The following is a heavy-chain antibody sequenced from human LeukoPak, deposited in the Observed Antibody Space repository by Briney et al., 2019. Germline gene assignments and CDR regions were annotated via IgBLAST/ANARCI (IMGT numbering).Heavy chain of an antibody. D-gene: IGHD5-12*01. Sequence: GGSLRLSCAASGFTFSTYAMTWVRQAPGKGLEWVSAISGSVGYYADSVRGRFTISRDNSKNTLYLQMNSLRAEDTAVYYCAKHLGYGAFDIWGQGTMVTVSS. V-gene: IGHV3-23*01. CDR2: ISGSVG. J-gene: IGHJ3*02. CDR3: AKHLGYGAFDI. CDR1: GFTFSTYA.